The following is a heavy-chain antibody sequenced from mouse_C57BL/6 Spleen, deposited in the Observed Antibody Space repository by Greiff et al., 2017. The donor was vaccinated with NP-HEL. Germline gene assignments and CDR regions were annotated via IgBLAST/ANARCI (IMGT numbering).Heavy chain of an antibody. D-gene: IGHD1-1*01. Sequence: QVQLKQSGPELVKPGASVKISCKASGYAFSSSWMNWVKQRPGKGLEWIGRIYPGDGDTNYNGKFKGKATLTADKSSSTAYMQLSRLTSEDSAVYFCAPWDYGSSYGFAYWGQGTLVIVSA. CDR3: APWDYGSSYGFAY. J-gene: IGHJ3*01. V-gene: IGHV1-82*01. CDR1: GYAFSSSW. CDR2: IYPGDGDT.